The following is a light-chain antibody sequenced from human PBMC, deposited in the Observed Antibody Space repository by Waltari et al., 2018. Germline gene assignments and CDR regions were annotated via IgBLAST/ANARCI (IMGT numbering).Light chain of an antibody. V-gene: IGLV1-44*01. Sequence: VLPQPPSRSVTPGQRVTISCSGSNSTIGSNTVDWYQVLPGTAPKLPIHGNDQRPSGVPDRFSGSKFGASGSLAISGLQPEDESEYYCAAWDESLKGWVFGGGTRLTVL. CDR1: NSTIGSNT. J-gene: IGLJ3*02. CDR3: AAWDESLKGWV. CDR2: GND.